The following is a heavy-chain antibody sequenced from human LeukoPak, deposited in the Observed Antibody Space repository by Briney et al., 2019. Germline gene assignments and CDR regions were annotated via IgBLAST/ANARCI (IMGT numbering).Heavy chain of an antibody. CDR2: ISGNGGRT. V-gene: IGHV3-23*01. D-gene: IGHD3-10*01. Sequence: PGGSLRLSCAASGFTFNSHPMIWVRQAPGMGPEWVSGISGNGGRTYFADSVKGRFTISRDNAKNSLYLQMNSLRAEDTAVYYCARGELLWFGELFAFDYWGQGTLVTVSS. CDR3: ARGELLWFGELFAFDY. J-gene: IGHJ4*02. CDR1: GFTFNSHP.